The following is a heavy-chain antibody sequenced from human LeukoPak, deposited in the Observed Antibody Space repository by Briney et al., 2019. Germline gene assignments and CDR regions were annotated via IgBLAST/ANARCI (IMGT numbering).Heavy chain of an antibody. D-gene: IGHD1-26*01. CDR3: ARDQKGGSYYNYFVY. J-gene: IGHJ4*02. CDR2: INPSGGST. V-gene: IGHV1-46*01. Sequence: ASVKVSCKASGYTFTSYYMHWVRQAPGQGLEWMGIINPSGGSTSYAQKFQGRVTMTRDTSTSTVYMELSSLRSEDTALYSCARDQKGGSYYNYFVYWGQGTLVTVSS. CDR1: GYTFTSYY.